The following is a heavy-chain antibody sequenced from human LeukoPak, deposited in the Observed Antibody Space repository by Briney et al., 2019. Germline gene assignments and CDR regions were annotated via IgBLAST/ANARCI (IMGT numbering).Heavy chain of an antibody. V-gene: IGHV3-30*18. CDR2: ISYDGSNK. CDR1: GFTFSSYG. J-gene: IGHJ4*02. Sequence: GGSLRLSCAASGFTFSSYGMHWVRQAPGKGLEWVAVISYDGSNKYYADSVKGRFTISRDNSKNTLYLQMNSLRAEDTAGYYCAKDFGGGSSWFDYWGQGTLVTVSS. D-gene: IGHD4-23*01. CDR3: AKDFGGGSSWFDY.